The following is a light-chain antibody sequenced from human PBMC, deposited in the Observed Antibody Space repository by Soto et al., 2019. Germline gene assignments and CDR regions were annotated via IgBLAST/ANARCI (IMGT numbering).Light chain of an antibody. CDR3: CAYAGSNTLV. V-gene: IGLV2-23*02. Sequence: QSVLTQPASVSGSPGQSITISCTGTSGDVGAYIYVSWYQQHPGKAPRLMIYDVSNRPSGASNRFSGSKSGNTASLTISGLQAEDEADYYCCAYAGSNTLVFGGGTKVTVL. CDR2: DVS. CDR1: SGDVGAYIY. J-gene: IGLJ2*01.